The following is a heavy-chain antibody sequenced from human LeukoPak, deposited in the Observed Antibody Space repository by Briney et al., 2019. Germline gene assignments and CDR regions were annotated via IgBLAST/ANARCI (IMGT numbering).Heavy chain of an antibody. V-gene: IGHV3-30*02. CDR3: AKDRSGLRCFDWLPDAFDI. CDR2: IRYDGSNK. D-gene: IGHD3-9*01. Sequence: GGSLRLSCAASGFTFSSYGMHWVRQAPGKGLEWVAFIRYDGSNKYYADSVKGRFTISRDNSKNTLYLQMNSLRAEDTAVYYCAKDRSGLRCFDWLPDAFDIWGQGTMVTVSS. J-gene: IGHJ3*02. CDR1: GFTFSSYG.